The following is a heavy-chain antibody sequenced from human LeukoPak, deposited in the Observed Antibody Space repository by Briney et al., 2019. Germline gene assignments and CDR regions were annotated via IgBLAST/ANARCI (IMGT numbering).Heavy chain of an antibody. CDR2: ITPFNGNT. Sequence: SVKVSCKASGYTFTYRYLHWVRQAPGQALEWMGWITPFNGNTNYAQKFQDRVTITRDRSMSTAHMELSSLRSEDTAMYYCAGYNRDQNAFDIWGQGTMVTVSS. V-gene: IGHV1-45*02. CDR1: GYTFTYRY. CDR3: AGYNRDQNAFDI. J-gene: IGHJ3*02. D-gene: IGHD5-24*01.